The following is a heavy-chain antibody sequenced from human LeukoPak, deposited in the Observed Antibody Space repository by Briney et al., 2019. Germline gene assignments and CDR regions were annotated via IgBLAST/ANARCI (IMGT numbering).Heavy chain of an antibody. Sequence: PGGSLRLSCAASGFTFRSYGMHWVRQAPGKGLEWVAVISYDGSNKYYADSVKGRFTISRDNSKNTLYLQMNSLRAEDTAVYYCAKDYDGSSGAPWGQGTLVTVSS. CDR3: AKDYDGSSGAP. J-gene: IGHJ5*02. CDR1: GFTFRSYG. D-gene: IGHD6-13*01. V-gene: IGHV3-30*18. CDR2: ISYDGSNK.